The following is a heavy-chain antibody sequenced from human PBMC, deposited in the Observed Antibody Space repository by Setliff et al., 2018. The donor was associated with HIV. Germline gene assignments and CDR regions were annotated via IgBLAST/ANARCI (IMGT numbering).Heavy chain of an antibody. CDR2: MYSAGNI. CDR1: GFSVSNNY. Sequence: GGSLRLSCAASGFSVSNNYMNWVRQAPGKGPEWLSLMYSAGNIYYADSVKGRFSISRDYSKNTLYLQMNSLRAEDTAMYYCAKNMPSGDPFEYWGQGTLVTVSS. J-gene: IGHJ4*02. CDR3: AKNMPSGDPFEY. V-gene: IGHV3-53*01. D-gene: IGHD7-27*01.